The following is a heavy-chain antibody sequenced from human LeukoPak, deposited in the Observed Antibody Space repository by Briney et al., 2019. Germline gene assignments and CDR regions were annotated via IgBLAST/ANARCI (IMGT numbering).Heavy chain of an antibody. CDR3: ATYYSGSSNWFDP. CDR2: FDPEDGET. Sequence: ASVKVSCKVSGYTLTELSMHWVGQAPGKGLEWMGGFDPEDGETIYAQKFQGRVTMTEDTSTDTAYMELSSLRSEDTAVYYCATYYSGSSNWFDPWGQGTLVTVSS. CDR1: GYTLTELS. D-gene: IGHD1-26*01. J-gene: IGHJ5*02. V-gene: IGHV1-24*01.